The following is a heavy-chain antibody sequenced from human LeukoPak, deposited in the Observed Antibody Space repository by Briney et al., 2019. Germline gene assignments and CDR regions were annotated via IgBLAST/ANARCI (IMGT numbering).Heavy chain of an antibody. CDR3: ARVIAAAGTVWFDP. Sequence: SETLSLTCTVSGGSISSSSYYWGWIRQPPGTGLEWIGSIYYSGSTYYNPSLKSRVTISVDTSKNQFSLKLSSVTAADTAVYYCARVIAAAGTVWFDPWGQGTLVTVSS. V-gene: IGHV4-39*07. J-gene: IGHJ5*02. D-gene: IGHD6-13*01. CDR1: GGSISSSSYY. CDR2: IYYSGST.